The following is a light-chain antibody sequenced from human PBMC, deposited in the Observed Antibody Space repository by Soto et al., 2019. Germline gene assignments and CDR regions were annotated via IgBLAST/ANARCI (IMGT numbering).Light chain of an antibody. CDR2: KAS. V-gene: IGKV1-5*03. Sequence: DIQMTQSPSTLSASVGDRVTITCRASQSISSWLAWFQQKPEKAPNLLIYKASSLESGVPSRFSGTGSGTEFTLTITSLQPDHFATDYCQQYSTSPLTFGGGTKVEIK. CDR1: QSISSW. CDR3: QQYSTSPLT. J-gene: IGKJ4*02.